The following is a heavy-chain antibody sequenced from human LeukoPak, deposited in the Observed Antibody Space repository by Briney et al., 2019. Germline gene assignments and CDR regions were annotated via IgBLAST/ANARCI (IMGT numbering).Heavy chain of an antibody. CDR2: INHSGST. V-gene: IGHV4-34*01. D-gene: IGHD3-10*01. CDR3: ARGFHYYGSGSQFGY. CDR1: GGSLSGYY. J-gene: IGHJ4*02. Sequence: SETLSLTCAVYGGSLSGYYWSWIRQPPGKGPEWIGEINHSGSTSYNPSLKSRVTISLDTSKNQVSLKLSSVTAADTAVYYCARGFHYYGSGSQFGYWGQGTLVTVSS.